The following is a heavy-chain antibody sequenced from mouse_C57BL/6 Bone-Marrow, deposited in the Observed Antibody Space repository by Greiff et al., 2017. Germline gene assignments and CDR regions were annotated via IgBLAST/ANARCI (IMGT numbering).Heavy chain of an antibody. V-gene: IGHV1-22*01. CDR3: ARYDYYGSSPSWFAY. Sequence: EVQLQQSGPELVKPGASVKMSCKASGYTFTDYNMHWVKQSHGKSLAWIGYINPNNGGTSYNQKFKGKATLTVNKSSSTAYMELRSLTSEDSAVYYCARYDYYGSSPSWFAYWGQGTLVTVSA. D-gene: IGHD1-1*01. CDR2: INPNNGGT. J-gene: IGHJ3*01. CDR1: GYTFTDYN.